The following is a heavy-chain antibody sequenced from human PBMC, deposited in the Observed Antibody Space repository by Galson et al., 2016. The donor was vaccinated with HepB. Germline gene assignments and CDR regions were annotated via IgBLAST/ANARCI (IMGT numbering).Heavy chain of an antibody. J-gene: IGHJ6*02. Sequence: SYAQKFQGRVTMARDTSTSTVYMELSSLRTEDTAVYYCARGRYYGMDVWGQGATVTVSS. CDR3: ARGRYYGMDV. V-gene: IGHV1-46*03.